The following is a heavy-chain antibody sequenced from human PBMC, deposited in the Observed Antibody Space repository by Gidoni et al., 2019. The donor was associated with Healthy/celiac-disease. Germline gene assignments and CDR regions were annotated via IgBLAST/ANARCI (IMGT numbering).Heavy chain of an antibody. Sequence: EVQLVESGGGLVQPGGSLRLSCAASGFSFSSYGMSWVRQAPGKGLEWVANIKQDGSEKYYVDSVKGRFIISRDNAKNSLYLQMNSLRAEDTAVYYCARVLTSYYYYYMDVWGKGTTVTVSS. CDR3: ARVLTSYYYYYMDV. CDR1: GFSFSSYG. V-gene: IGHV3-7*01. J-gene: IGHJ6*03. CDR2: IKQDGSEK.